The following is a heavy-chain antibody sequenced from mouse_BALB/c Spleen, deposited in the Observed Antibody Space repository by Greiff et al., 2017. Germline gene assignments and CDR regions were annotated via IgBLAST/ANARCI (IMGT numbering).Heavy chain of an antibody. Sequence: EVQLQQSGAELVKPGASVKLSCTASGFNIKDTYMHWVKQRPEQGLEWIGRIDPANGNTKYDPKFQGKATITADTSSNTAYLQLSSLTSEDTAVYYCARWKTSFYAMDYWGQGTSVTVSS. CDR2: IDPANGNT. V-gene: IGHV14-3*02. J-gene: IGHJ4*01. CDR1: GFNIKDTY. CDR3: ARWKTSFYAMDY.